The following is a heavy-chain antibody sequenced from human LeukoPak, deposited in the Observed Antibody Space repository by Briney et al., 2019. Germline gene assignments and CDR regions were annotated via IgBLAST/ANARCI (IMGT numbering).Heavy chain of an antibody. CDR2: ITASGTAM. D-gene: IGHD2-15*01. Sequence: GGSLRLSCAASGFTFSSYSMNWVRQAPGKGLEWVSHITASGTAMFYADSVKGRFTISRDNAKNSLYLQMNSLRDEDTAVYYCAKSGSQFCSDGNCYFDSWGQGTLVTVSS. CDR3: AKSGSQFCSDGNCYFDS. CDR1: GFTFSSYS. J-gene: IGHJ4*02. V-gene: IGHV3-48*02.